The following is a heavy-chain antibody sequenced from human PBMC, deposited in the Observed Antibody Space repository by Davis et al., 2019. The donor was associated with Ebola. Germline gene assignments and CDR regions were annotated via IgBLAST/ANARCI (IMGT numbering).Heavy chain of an antibody. J-gene: IGHJ6*02. CDR3: ARSRTAYYYYGMDV. D-gene: IGHD1-14*01. V-gene: IGHV4-34*01. CDR1: GGSFSAYY. CDR2: INHSGST. Sequence: SETLSLTCAVSGGSFSAYYWSWIRQPPGKGLEWIGEINHSGSTNYNPSLKSRVTISVDTSKNQFSLKLSSVTAADTAVYYCARSRTAYYYYGMDVWGQGTTVTVSS.